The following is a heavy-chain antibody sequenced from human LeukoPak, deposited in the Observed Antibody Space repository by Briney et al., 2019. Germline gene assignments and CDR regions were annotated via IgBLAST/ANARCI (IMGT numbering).Heavy chain of an antibody. V-gene: IGHV4-4*08. CDR1: GGSISSPY. CDR3: ARDSSGRSYYYYGMDV. J-gene: IGHJ6*02. D-gene: IGHD3-22*01. Sequence: SETLSLTCTVSGGSISSPYWTWIRQPPGKGLEWIGYIYYGGSTDYSPSLKSRATISLDTSKNQFSLHLTSVTAADTAVYYCARDSSGRSYYYYGMDVWGQGTTVTVSS. CDR2: IYYGGST.